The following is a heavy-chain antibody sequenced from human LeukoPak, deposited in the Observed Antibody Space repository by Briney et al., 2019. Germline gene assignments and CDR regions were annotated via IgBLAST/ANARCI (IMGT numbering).Heavy chain of an antibody. D-gene: IGHD3-10*01. J-gene: IGHJ4*02. V-gene: IGHV1-2*02. CDR1: GYTFTGYY. CDR2: INPNSGGT. Sequence: ASVKVSCKASGYTFTGYYMHWVRQAPGQGLEWMGWINPNSGGTNYAQKLQGRVTMTRDTSISTAYMELSRLRSDDTAVSSCASAVITMVRGVIIPFDYWGQGTLVTVSS. CDR3: ASAVITMVRGVIIPFDY.